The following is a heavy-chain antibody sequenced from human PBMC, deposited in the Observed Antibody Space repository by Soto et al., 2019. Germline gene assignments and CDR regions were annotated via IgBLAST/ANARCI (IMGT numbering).Heavy chain of an antibody. J-gene: IGHJ6*03. Sequence: PSETLSLTCTVSGGSISSYYWSWIRQPPGKGLEWIGYIYYSGSTNYNPSLKSRVTISVDTSKNQFSLKLSSVTAADTAVYYCARGHGEGWVYYDFWSGRTNYYYYMDVWGKGTTVTVSS. D-gene: IGHD3-3*01. CDR1: GGSISSYY. V-gene: IGHV4-59*01. CDR3: ARGHGEGWVYYDFWSGRTNYYYYMDV. CDR2: IYYSGST.